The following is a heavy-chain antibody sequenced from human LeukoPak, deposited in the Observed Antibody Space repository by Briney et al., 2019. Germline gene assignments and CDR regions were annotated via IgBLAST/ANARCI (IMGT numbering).Heavy chain of an antibody. CDR1: GFTFSSYA. CDR3: ARERLARGNWFDP. CDR2: ISSNGGST. J-gene: IGHJ5*02. D-gene: IGHD6-25*01. Sequence: GGSLRLSCAASGFTFSSYAMHGVRQAPGKGLEYGSAISSNGGSTYYANSVKGRFTISRDNSKNTLYLQMGSLRAEDMAVYYCARERLARGNWFDPWGQGTLVTVSS. V-gene: IGHV3-64*01.